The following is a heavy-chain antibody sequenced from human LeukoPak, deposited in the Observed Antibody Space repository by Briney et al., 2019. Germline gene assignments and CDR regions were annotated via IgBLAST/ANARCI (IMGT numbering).Heavy chain of an antibody. CDR1: GGSISSSSYY. J-gene: IGHJ4*02. CDR2: IYYSGST. CDR3: ARHVYSSSYPPDC. Sequence: SETLSLTCTVPGGSISSSSYYWGWIRQPPGKGLEWIGSIYYSGSTYYNPSLKSRVTISVDTSKNQVSLKLSSVTAADTAVYYCARHVYSSSYPPDCWGQGTLVTVSS. D-gene: IGHD6-6*01. V-gene: IGHV4-39*01.